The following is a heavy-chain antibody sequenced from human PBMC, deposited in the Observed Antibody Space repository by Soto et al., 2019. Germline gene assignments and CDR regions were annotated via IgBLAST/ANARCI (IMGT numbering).Heavy chain of an antibody. V-gene: IGHV3-30-3*01. J-gene: IGHJ3*02. Sequence: GGSLRLSCAASGFTFSSYAMHWVRQAPGKGLEWVAVISYDGSNKYYADSVKGRFTISRDNSKNTLYLQMNSLRAEDTAVYYCARERRNTAMVSGAFDIWGQGTMVTVSS. CDR3: ARERRNTAMVSGAFDI. CDR2: ISYDGSNK. D-gene: IGHD5-18*01. CDR1: GFTFSSYA.